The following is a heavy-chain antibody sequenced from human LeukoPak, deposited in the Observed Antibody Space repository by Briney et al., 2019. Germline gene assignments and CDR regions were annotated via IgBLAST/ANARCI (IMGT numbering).Heavy chain of an antibody. Sequence: RTSETLSLTCTVSGGSISSYYWSWIRQPAGKGLEWIGYIYYSGSTYYNPSLKSRVTISVDTSKNQFSLKLSSVTAADTAVYYCAREIYYFDYWGQGTLVTVSS. CDR3: AREIYYFDY. J-gene: IGHJ4*02. CDR1: GGSISSYY. D-gene: IGHD5-24*01. CDR2: IYYSGST. V-gene: IGHV4-59*06.